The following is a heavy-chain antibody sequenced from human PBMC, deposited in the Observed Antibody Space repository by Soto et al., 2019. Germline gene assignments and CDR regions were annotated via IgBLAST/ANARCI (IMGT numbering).Heavy chain of an antibody. CDR3: VRQGFGRLHGLVDV. CDR2: IDSSGGT. D-gene: IGHD3-10*01. CDR1: DDSSISYK. V-gene: IGHV4-59*08. Sequence: QVQLQESGPGLVKPSETLSLTCTVSDDSSISYKWSWIRQPPGRRLGWIGYIDSSGGTSYNPSLQSRVTISVDTSTKQFSLKLSSVTAADTAVYYCVRQGFGRLHGLVDVWGQGTTVNVSS. J-gene: IGHJ6*02.